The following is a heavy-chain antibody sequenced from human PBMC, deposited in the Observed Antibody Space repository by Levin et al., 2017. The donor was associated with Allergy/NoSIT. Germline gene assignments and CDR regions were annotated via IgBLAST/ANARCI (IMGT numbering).Heavy chain of an antibody. CDR2: INHSGST. CDR1: GGSFSGYY. Sequence: NPGGSLRLSCAVYGGSFSGYYWSWIRQPPGKGLEWIGEINHSGSTNYNPSLKSRVTISVDTSKNQFSLKLSSVTAADTAVYYCARGVSDGFRYSGYADAFDIWGQGTMVTVSS. CDR3: ARGVSDGFRYSGYADAFDI. V-gene: IGHV4-34*01. J-gene: IGHJ3*02. D-gene: IGHD5-12*01.